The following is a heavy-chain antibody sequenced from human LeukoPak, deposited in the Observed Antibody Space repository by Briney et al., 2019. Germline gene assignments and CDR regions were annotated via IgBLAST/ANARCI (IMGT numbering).Heavy chain of an antibody. Sequence: ASVKVSCKASGYTFSDYYIQWVRQAPGQGLEWMGWINPNSGDTNFAQKFQGRVTMIRDTSISTAYMELSSLRSDDTAVYYCARDFYGSASSKPYYYYYGMDVWGQGTTVTVSS. CDR2: INPNSGDT. V-gene: IGHV1-2*02. CDR3: ARDFYGSASSKPYYYYYGMDV. J-gene: IGHJ6*02. D-gene: IGHD3-10*01. CDR1: GYTFSDYY.